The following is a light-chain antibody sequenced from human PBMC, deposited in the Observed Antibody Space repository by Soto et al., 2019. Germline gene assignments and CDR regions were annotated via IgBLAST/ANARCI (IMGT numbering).Light chain of an antibody. CDR3: QQYNNWPAPAWM. V-gene: IGKV3-15*01. J-gene: IGKJ1*01. CDR1: QSVSSN. Sequence: EIVMTQSPATLSVSPRERATLSCRASQSVSSNLAWYQQKPGQAPRLLIYGASTRATGSPARFSGSGSGTEVPLTNSSLQSQDFAVYYGQQYNNWPAPAWMCGQGTKVAVK. CDR2: GAS.